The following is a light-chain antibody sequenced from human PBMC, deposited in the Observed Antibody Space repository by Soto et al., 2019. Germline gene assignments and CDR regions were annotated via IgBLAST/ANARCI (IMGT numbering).Light chain of an antibody. CDR1: QSVSSSY. J-gene: IGKJ1*01. V-gene: IGKV3-20*01. CDR2: GAS. CDR3: QQYGSSGT. Sequence: EIVLTQSPATLSLSPGERATLSCRASQSVSSSYLAWYQQKPGQAPRLLIYGASNRATGIPVRFSGSGSGTDFTLTISRLEPEDFAVYYCQQYGSSGTFGQGTKVDIK.